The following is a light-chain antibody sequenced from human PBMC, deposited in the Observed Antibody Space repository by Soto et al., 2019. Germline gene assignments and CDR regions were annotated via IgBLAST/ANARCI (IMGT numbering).Light chain of an antibody. CDR3: QQSSNWPPIN. Sequence: IVLTHSPATLSWSPGEIAKLYFRAIQSVIRYLAWYQQKPGQAPRLLIYDASNRATGIPARFSGSGSGTDFTLTIRSLEPEDFAVYYCQQSSNWPPINCGQGKRREIK. CDR1: QSVIRY. CDR2: DAS. J-gene: IGKJ5*01. V-gene: IGKV3-11*01.